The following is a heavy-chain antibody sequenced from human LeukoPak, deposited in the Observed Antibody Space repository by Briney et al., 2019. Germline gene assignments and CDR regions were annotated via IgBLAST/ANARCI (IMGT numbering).Heavy chain of an antibody. J-gene: IGHJ6*03. CDR2: IYYSGSA. D-gene: IGHD2-2*01. CDR1: GGSISSGDYY. V-gene: IGHV4-30-4*08. CDR3: ARGAFDCSSTSCYLYYYYMDV. Sequence: SETPSLTCTVSGGSISSGDYYWSWIRQPPGKGLEWIGYIYYSGSAYYNPSLKSRVTISVDTSKNQFSLKLSSVTAADTAVYYCARGAFDCSSTSCYLYYYYMDVWGKGTTVTVSS.